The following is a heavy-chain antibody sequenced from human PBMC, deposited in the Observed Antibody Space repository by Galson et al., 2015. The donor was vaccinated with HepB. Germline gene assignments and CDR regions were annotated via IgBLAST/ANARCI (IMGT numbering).Heavy chain of an antibody. CDR3: ARDEAAGTTYSFCGMDV. CDR1: GFTFSSDG. CDR2: FSYEGAHD. D-gene: IGHD1/OR15-1a*01. Sequence: SLRLSCAASGFTFSSDGMYWVRHPPGKGLEWLAVFSYEGAHDAKADSVKGRFTFSRDKSRNTGYLQLSRQRGEDTAVYYCARDEAAGTTYSFCGMDVWGQGTTVTVSS. V-gene: IGHV3-30*03. J-gene: IGHJ6*02.